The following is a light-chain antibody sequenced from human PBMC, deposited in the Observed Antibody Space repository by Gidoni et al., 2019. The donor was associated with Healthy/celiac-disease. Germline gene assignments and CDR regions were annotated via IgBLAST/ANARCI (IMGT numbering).Light chain of an antibody. Sequence: DIQTTQSPSSLSASVGDRVTITCRVSQSISSYLNWYPQKPGKAPKLLIYAASRLQSGVPSRFSGSGSGTDFTLTISSLQPEDFATYYCQQSYSTPPITFGQGTRLEIK. V-gene: IGKV1-39*01. J-gene: IGKJ5*01. CDR1: QSISSY. CDR2: AAS. CDR3: QQSYSTPPIT.